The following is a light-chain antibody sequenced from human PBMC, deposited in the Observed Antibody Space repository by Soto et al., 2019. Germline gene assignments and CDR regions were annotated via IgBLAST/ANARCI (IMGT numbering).Light chain of an antibody. Sequence: QPVLSQPPSASGTPGQRVIMSCSGSRSNIGTNTVNWYQQLPGTAPTLLIFSNNQRPSGIPDRFSGSRSGTSASLAISKVQSDDEADYYCAAWDDRLKGVVFGGGTKLTVL. J-gene: IGLJ2*01. V-gene: IGLV1-44*01. CDR2: SNN. CDR3: AAWDDRLKGVV. CDR1: RSNIGTNT.